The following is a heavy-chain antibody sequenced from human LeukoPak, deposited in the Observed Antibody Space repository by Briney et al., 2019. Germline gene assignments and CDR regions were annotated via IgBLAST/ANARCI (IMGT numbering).Heavy chain of an antibody. CDR2: IYYSGST. V-gene: IGHV4-59*01. CDR3: ARVCDDSSGCLDY. CDR1: GGSISSYY. J-gene: IGHJ4*02. Sequence: PSETLSLTCTVSGGSISSYYWNWIRQPPGKGLEWIGYIYYSGSTNYNPSLKSRVTISVDTSKNQFSLKLSSVTAADTAVYYCARVCDDSSGCLDYWGQGTLVTVSS. D-gene: IGHD3-22*01.